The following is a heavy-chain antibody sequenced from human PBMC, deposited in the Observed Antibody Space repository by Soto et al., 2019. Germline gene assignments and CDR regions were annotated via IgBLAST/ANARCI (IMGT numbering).Heavy chain of an antibody. CDR2: ISGSGGST. J-gene: IGHJ4*02. CDR1: GFTFSSYA. D-gene: IGHD3-22*01. Sequence: GGSLRLSCAASGFTFSSYAMSWVRQAPGKGLEWVSAISGSGGSTYYADSVKGRFTISRDNSKNTLYLQMNSLRAEDTAVYYCAKSRGIWYDSSGYEIDYWGQGTLVTVSS. CDR3: AKSRGIWYDSSGYEIDY. V-gene: IGHV3-23*01.